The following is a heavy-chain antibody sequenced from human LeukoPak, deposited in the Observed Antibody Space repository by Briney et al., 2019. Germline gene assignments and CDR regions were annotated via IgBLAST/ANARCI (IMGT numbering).Heavy chain of an antibody. V-gene: IGHV5-51*01. J-gene: IGHJ3*02. Sequence: GESLKISCKGSGYSITNYWIVWVRQMPGKGLEWMGIIYPGDSDTRYSPSLQGQVTISADKSISTAYLQWSSLKASDTAMYYCARSLTQGTTTFDIWGQGTMVTVSS. CDR1: GYSITNYW. D-gene: IGHD1-26*01. CDR3: ARSLTQGTTTFDI. CDR2: IYPGDSDT.